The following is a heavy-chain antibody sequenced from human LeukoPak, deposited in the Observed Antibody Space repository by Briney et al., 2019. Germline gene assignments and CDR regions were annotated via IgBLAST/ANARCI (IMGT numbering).Heavy chain of an antibody. CDR1: GFSFSSYS. J-gene: IGHJ4*02. D-gene: IGHD2-2*01. CDR2: INSRSDTI. Sequence: GGSLRLSYVASGFSFSSYSMNWVRQAPGKGLEWISYINSRSDTIYYADSVKGRFTVSRDNANNSLHLQMNSLRAEDTAVYYCARFFVSLVPGPTGLLNDYWGQGTLVTVSS. CDR3: ARFFVSLVPGPTGLLNDY. V-gene: IGHV3-48*01.